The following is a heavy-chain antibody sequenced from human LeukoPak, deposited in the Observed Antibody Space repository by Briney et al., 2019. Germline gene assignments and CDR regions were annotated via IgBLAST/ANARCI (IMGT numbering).Heavy chain of an antibody. D-gene: IGHD3-3*01. V-gene: IGHV4-59*12. Sequence: SETLSLTCSVSGGSLKSYYWNWIRQPPGKGLEWIGYIYHSGSTYYNPSLKSRVTISVDRSKNQFSLKLSSVTAADTAVYYCARGVRYDFWSGWDAFDIWGQGTMVTVSS. CDR1: GGSLKSYY. CDR2: IYHSGST. J-gene: IGHJ3*02. CDR3: ARGVRYDFWSGWDAFDI.